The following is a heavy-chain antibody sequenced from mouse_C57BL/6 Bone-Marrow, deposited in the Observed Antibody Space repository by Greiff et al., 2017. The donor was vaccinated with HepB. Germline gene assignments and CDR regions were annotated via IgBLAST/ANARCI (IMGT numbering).Heavy chain of an antibody. CDR1: GFTFSSYG. J-gene: IGHJ3*01. CDR3: ASPIYYGTSWFAY. Sequence: EVQWVESGGDLVKPGGSLKLSCAASGFTFSSYGMSWVRQTPDKRLEWVATISSGGSYTYYPDSVKGRFTISRDNAKNTLYLQMSSLKSEDTAMYYCASPIYYGTSWFAYWGQGTLVTVSA. V-gene: IGHV5-6*01. CDR2: ISSGGSYT. D-gene: IGHD2-1*01.